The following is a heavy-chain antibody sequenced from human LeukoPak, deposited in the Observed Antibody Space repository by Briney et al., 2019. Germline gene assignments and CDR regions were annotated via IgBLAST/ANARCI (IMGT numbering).Heavy chain of an antibody. V-gene: IGHV1-69*13. D-gene: IGHD4-23*01. CDR2: IIPIFGTA. CDR1: GGTFSSYA. CDR3: ARSNDYGGKIDY. J-gene: IGHJ4*02. Sequence: SVKVSCKATGGTFSSYAISWVRQAPGQGLEWMGGIIPIFGTANYAQKFQGRVTITADESTSTAYMELSSLRSEDTAVYYCARSNDYGGKIDYWGQGTLVTVSS.